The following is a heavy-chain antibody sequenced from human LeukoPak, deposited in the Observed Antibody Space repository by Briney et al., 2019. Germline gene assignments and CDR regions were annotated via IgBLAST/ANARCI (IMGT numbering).Heavy chain of an antibody. Sequence: SVKVSCKASGGTFSSYAISWVRQAPGQGLEWMGGIIPIFGTANYAQKFQGRVTITADESTSTAYMELSSLRSEDTAVYYCATPLAEQWLYIDDWYFDLWGRGTLVTVSS. V-gene: IGHV1-69*01. J-gene: IGHJ2*01. CDR1: GGTFSSYA. CDR3: ATPLAEQWLYIDDWYFDL. D-gene: IGHD6-19*01. CDR2: IIPIFGTA.